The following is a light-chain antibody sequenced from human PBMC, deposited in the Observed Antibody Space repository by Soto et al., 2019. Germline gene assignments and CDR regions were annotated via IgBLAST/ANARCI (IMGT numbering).Light chain of an antibody. V-gene: IGLV1-47*01. CDR3: AAWDDSLTSEV. CDR1: SSNIGSNY. J-gene: IGLJ2*01. Sequence: QAVVTQAPSASGAPGQRVTISCSGASSNIGSNYVYWYQQFPGTAPKLLILRNNQRPSGVPDRFSGSKSGTSASLAISGLRSEDEADYHCAAWDDSLTSEVFGGGTKVTVL. CDR2: RNN.